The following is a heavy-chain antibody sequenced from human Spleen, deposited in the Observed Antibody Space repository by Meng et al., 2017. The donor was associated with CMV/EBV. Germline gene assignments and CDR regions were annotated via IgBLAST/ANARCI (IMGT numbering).Heavy chain of an antibody. D-gene: IGHD2-8*01. V-gene: IGHV3-48*04. CDR2: ISVSSGSI. CDR3: ASGQWTLRY. Sequence: GESLKISCTPSGFTFRDYGISWVRQAPGKGLEWLSYISVSSGSINYADSVKGRFTISRDNAKNSLYLQMSSLRVEDTAVYYCASGQWTLRYWGQGTLVTVSS. J-gene: IGHJ4*02. CDR1: GFTFRDYG.